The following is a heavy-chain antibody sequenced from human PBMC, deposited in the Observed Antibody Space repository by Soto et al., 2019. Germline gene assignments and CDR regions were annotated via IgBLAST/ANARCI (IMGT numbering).Heavy chain of an antibody. V-gene: IGHV4-39*01. CDR1: GGSISSSSYY. CDR2: IYYSGST. J-gene: IGHJ4*02. D-gene: IGHD3-9*01. CDR3: ARQAPYYDILTGLDY. Sequence: SETLSLTCTVSGGSISSSSYYWGWIRQPPGKWLEWIGSIYYSGSTYYTPSLKSRVTISVDTSKNQFSLKLSSVTAADTAVYYCARQAPYYDILTGLDYWGQGTLVTVS.